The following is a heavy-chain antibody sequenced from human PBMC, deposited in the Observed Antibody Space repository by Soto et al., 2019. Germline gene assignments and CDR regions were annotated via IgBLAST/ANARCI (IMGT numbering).Heavy chain of an antibody. CDR3: ARARPRGYRYLGDYYYYGMDV. CDR2: IYYRLST. J-gene: IGHJ6*04. Sequence: KTWETRSLTCTVAGDSMTSYYWIWIREPPGEGLEWIGYIYYRLSTNYNPSLKSRVTISLDTSKNHFSLSLTSVSAADKDVYFCARARPRGYRYLGDYYYYGMDVCGKGTTVTVSS. V-gene: IGHV4-59*01. CDR1: GDSMTSYY. D-gene: IGHD5-18*01.